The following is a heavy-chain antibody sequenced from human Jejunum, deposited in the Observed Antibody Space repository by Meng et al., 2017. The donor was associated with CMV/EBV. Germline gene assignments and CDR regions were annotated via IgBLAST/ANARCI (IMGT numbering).Heavy chain of an antibody. J-gene: IGHJ5*02. D-gene: IGHD1/OR15-1a*01. CDR1: GYLVRDHD. CDR3: ARGGTELEHRRSWFDP. CDR2: IHPKSGAM. Sequence: SGYLVRDHDIYWVRQAPGQGLEWMGWIHPKSGAMNYEDKFQGRVAMTSDTSFSTAYMELRSLRSDDRAVYYCARGGTELEHRRSWFDPWGQGTLVTVSS. V-gene: IGHV1-2*02.